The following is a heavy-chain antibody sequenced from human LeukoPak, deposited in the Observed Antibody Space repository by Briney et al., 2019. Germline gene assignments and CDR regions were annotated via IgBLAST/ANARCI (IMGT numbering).Heavy chain of an antibody. V-gene: IGHV3-48*03. J-gene: IGHJ4*02. Sequence: GGSLRLSCAASGFTFSSYEMNWVRQAPGKGLEWVSYISSSGSTIYYADSVKGRFTISRDNAKNSLYLQMNSLRAEDTAVYYCAKARVYYYDSSGFDYWGQGTLVTVSS. CDR2: ISSSGSTI. CDR3: AKARVYYYDSSGFDY. D-gene: IGHD3-22*01. CDR1: GFTFSSYE.